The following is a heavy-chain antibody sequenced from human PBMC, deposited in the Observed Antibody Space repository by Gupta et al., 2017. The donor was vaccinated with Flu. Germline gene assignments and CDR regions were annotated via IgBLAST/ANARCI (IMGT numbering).Heavy chain of an antibody. CDR1: GFTFSSYA. D-gene: IGHD3-10*01. Sequence: EVQLLESGGGLVQPGGSLRLSCAASGFTFSSYAMSWVRQAPGKGLEWVSAISGSGGSTYYADSVKGRFTISRDNSKNTLYLQMNSLRAEDTAVYYCAKDGLLWFGELGYFDLWGRGTLVTVSS. J-gene: IGHJ2*01. CDR2: ISGSGGST. V-gene: IGHV3-23*01. CDR3: AKDGLLWFGELGYFDL.